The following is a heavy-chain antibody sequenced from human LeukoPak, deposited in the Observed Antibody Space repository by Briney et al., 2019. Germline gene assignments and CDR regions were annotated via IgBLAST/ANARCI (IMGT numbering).Heavy chain of an antibody. CDR3: ARAGIAARPNYYMDV. CDR2: IIPIFGTA. Sequence: SVKVSCKASGGTFSSYAISWARQAPGQGLEWMGGIIPIFGTANYAQKFQGRVTITTDESTSTAYMELSSLRSEDTAVYYCARAGIAARPNYYMDVWGKGTTVTVSS. V-gene: IGHV1-69*05. CDR1: GGTFSSYA. J-gene: IGHJ6*03. D-gene: IGHD6-6*01.